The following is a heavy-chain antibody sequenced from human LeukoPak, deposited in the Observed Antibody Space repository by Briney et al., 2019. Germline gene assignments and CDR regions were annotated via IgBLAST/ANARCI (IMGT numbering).Heavy chain of an antibody. Sequence: GGSLRLSCAASGFTFSSYGMHWVRQAPGKGLEWVANIKQDGSEKYYVDSVKGRFTISRDNAKNSLYLQMNSLRAEDTAVYYCAVGYCSSTSCPPFDYWGQGTLVTVSS. J-gene: IGHJ4*02. D-gene: IGHD2-2*01. CDR3: AVGYCSSTSCPPFDY. V-gene: IGHV3-7*01. CDR1: GFTFSSYG. CDR2: IKQDGSEK.